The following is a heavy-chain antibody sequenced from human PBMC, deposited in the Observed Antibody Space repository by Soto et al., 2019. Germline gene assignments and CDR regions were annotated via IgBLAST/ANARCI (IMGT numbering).Heavy chain of an antibody. J-gene: IGHJ5*02. D-gene: IGHD1-1*01. V-gene: IGHV4-4*07. CDR2: IYATGTT. CDR1: GASISGFY. CDR3: VRDGTKTLRDWFDP. Sequence: SDTLSLTCTVSGASISGFYWSWIRKSAGKGLEWIGRIYATGTTDYNPSLKSRVMMPVDTSKKQFSLKLRSVTAADTAVYYCVRDGTKTLRDWFDPWGQGISVTV.